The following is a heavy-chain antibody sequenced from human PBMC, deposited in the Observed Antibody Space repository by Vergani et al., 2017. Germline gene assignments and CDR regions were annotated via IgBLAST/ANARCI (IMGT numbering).Heavy chain of an antibody. V-gene: IGHV3-33*01. J-gene: IGHJ3*02. D-gene: IGHD2-21*02. CDR2: IWYDGSNK. Sequence: QVQLVESGGGVVQPGRSLRLSCAASGFTFSSYGMHWVRQAPGKGLEWVAVIWYDGSNKYYADSVKGRFTISRDNSKNTLYLQMNSLRAEDTAVYYCARTDCGGDCYGAFDIWGQGTMVTVSS. CDR1: GFTFSSYG. CDR3: ARTDCGGDCYGAFDI.